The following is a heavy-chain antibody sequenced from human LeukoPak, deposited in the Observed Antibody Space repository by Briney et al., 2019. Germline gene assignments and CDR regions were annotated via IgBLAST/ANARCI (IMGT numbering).Heavy chain of an antibody. CDR2: ISYHGVDK. Sequence: GRSLRLSCAASAFTFSRYAMHWVRQAPGKGLEWLAVISYHGVDKFYRASVRGRFTISRDNVDNSLFLQLDNLTPDDSGVYFCARAVPTIHHMDVWGKGTTVIVSS. CDR1: AFTFSRYA. D-gene: IGHD5-24*01. CDR3: ARAVPTIHHMDV. J-gene: IGHJ6*03. V-gene: IGHV3-30*04.